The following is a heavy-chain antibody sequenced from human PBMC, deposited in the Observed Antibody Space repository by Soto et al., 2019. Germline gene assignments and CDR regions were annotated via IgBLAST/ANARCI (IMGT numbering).Heavy chain of an antibody. CDR2: ISSSGSTI. CDR1: GFTFSSYE. V-gene: IGHV3-48*03. CDR3: ARDVSNYKFYYYGMDV. Sequence: GGSLRLSCAASGFTFSSYEMNWVRQAPGKGLEWVSYISSSGSTIYYADSVKGRFTISRDKAKNSLYLQMNSLRAEDTAVYYCARDVSNYKFYYYGMDVWGQGTTVTVSS. D-gene: IGHD4-4*01. J-gene: IGHJ6*02.